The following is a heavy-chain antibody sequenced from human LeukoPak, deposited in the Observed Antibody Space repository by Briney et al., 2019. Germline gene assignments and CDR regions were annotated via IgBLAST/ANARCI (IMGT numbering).Heavy chain of an antibody. CDR2: IYPGDSDT. Sequence: GESLKISCKGSGYSFTSYWIGWVRQMPGKGLEWMGIIYPGDSDTRYSPSFQGQVTISADKSISTAYLQWSSLKASDTAMYYCARYMSAGYYDSSGYYFNAFDIWGQGTIVTVSS. J-gene: IGHJ3*02. D-gene: IGHD3-22*01. CDR1: GYSFTSYW. CDR3: ARYMSAGYYDSSGYYFNAFDI. V-gene: IGHV5-51*01.